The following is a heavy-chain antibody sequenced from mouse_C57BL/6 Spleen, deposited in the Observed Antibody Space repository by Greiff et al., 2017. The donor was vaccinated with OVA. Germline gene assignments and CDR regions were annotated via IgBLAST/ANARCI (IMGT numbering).Heavy chain of an antibody. D-gene: IGHD1-1*01. Sequence: QVQLQQSGAELVKPGASVKMSCKASGYTFTTYPIEWMNQNHGKSLEWIGNFHPYNDDTKYNEKFKGKATLTVETSSSTVYLELSRLTSDDSAVYYCARTNYYGSSGDYFDYWGQGTTLTVSS. J-gene: IGHJ2*01. CDR1: GYTFTTYP. V-gene: IGHV1-47*01. CDR2: FHPYNDDT. CDR3: ARTNYYGSSGDYFDY.